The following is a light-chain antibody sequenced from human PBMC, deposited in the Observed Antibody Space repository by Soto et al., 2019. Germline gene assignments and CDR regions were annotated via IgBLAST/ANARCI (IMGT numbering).Light chain of an antibody. J-gene: IGLJ1*01. CDR2: EVT. CDR1: SSDVGGYNY. CDR3: GSYAGGNTFV. Sequence: QSVLTQSPSASGSPGQSVTISCIGTSSDVGGYNYVSWYQHHPGKAPKLIIYEVTKRPSGVPDRFSGSRSGTTASLTVPGLQAEDEADYYCGSYAGGNTFVFGTGTKATVL. V-gene: IGLV2-8*01.